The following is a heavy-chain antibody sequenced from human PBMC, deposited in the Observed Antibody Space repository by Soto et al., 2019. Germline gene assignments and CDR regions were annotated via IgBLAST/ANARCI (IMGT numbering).Heavy chain of an antibody. D-gene: IGHD3-3*01. Sequence: SVKVSCKASGGTFSSYAIIWVRQSPGPGLEWMGGIIPIFGTANYAQKFQGRVTITADKSTSTAYMELSSLRSEDTAVYYCARLDVGITIFGVSGYYYGMDVWGQGTTVTVSS. CDR3: ARLDVGITIFGVSGYYYGMDV. J-gene: IGHJ6*02. V-gene: IGHV1-69*06. CDR1: GGTFSSYA. CDR2: IIPIFGTA.